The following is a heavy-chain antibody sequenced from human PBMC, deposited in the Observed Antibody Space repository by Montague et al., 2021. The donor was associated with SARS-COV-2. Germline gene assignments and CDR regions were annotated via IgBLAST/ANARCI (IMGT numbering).Heavy chain of an antibody. CDR3: ARGYFSGIGCYYYYGMDV. CDR1: GGSMINNY. CDR2: IYYTGST. V-gene: IGHV4-59*12. J-gene: IGHJ6*02. Sequence: SETLSLTCSASGGSMINNYWSWIRQPPGKGLEWMGDIYYTGSTNXNPSLKSQATLSIDTSKNEFSLKLTSVTAADTAVYSCARGYFSGIGCYYYYGMDVWGQGTTVTVSS. D-gene: IGHD2-15*01.